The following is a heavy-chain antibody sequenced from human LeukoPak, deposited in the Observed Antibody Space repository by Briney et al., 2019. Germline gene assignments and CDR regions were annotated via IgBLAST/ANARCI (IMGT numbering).Heavy chain of an antibody. D-gene: IGHD1-20*01. V-gene: IGHV3-30*14. CDR2: ISYDGSKK. Sequence: PGGSLRLSCAASGFTFSSYTVHWVRQAPGKGLGWVAVISYDGSKKYYADSVQRQFTISRDNSKNTLYLQMNSQRAEDTAVYYCARPYNWKEGWYCGLGTQGTVSS. J-gene: IGHJ4*02. CDR3: ARPYNWKEGWY. CDR1: GFTFSSYT.